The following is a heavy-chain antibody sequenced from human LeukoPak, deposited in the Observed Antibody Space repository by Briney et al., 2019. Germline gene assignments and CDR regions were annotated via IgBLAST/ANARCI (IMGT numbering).Heavy chain of an antibody. CDR2: IYYSGYT. J-gene: IGHJ6*03. D-gene: IGHD3-10*01. CDR1: GGSISSYY. Sequence: SETLSLTCTVSGGSISSYYWSWIRQPPGKGLEWIGYIYYSGYTNYNPSLKSRATISVDTSKDQFSLKLSSVTAADTAVYYCARTTMVRGTYYMDVWGKGTTVTISS. CDR3: ARTTMVRGTYYMDV. V-gene: IGHV4-59*01.